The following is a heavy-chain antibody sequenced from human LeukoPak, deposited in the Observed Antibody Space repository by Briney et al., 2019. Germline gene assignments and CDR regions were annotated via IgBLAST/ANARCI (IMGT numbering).Heavy chain of an antibody. D-gene: IGHD3-16*02. CDR2: INHSGST. V-gene: IGHV4-34*01. CDR3: ARGRGFYDYVWGSYRFSKTNFDY. CDR1: GGSFSGYY. Sequence: SETLSLTCAVYGGSFSGYYWSWIRQPPGKGLEWIGEINHSGSTNYNPSLKSRVTLPVDTSKNQFSLKLSSVTAADTAVYYCARGRGFYDYVWGSYRFSKTNFDYWGQGTLVTVSS. J-gene: IGHJ4*02.